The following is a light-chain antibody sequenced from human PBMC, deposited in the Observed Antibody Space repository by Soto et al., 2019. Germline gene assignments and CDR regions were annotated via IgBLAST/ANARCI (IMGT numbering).Light chain of an antibody. J-gene: IGLJ2*01. V-gene: IGLV1-51*01. Sequence: QYVLTQPPSVSAAPGQTVTISCSGNSSNIGNNYVSWYQQLPGPAPKLLIYDTNKRPSGLPDRFSCSKSGTSATLGITGLQTWDEADYYCGTWDSSLSGGGIFGIFGGGTKLTVL. CDR2: DTN. CDR1: SSNIGNNY. CDR3: GTWDSSLSGGGIFGI.